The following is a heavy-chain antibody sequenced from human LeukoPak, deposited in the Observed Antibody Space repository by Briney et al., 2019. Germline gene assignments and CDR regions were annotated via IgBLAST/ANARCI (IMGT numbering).Heavy chain of an antibody. CDR1: GGSISSYY. V-gene: IGHV4-59*01. D-gene: IGHD6-6*01. J-gene: IGHJ6*03. Sequence: SETLSLTCTVSGGSISSYYWSWLRQPPGKGLEWIGYIYYSGSTNYNPSLKSRVTISVDTSKNQFSLKLSSVTAADTAVYYCARTEYSSSPYYYYYYMDVWGKGTTVTVSS. CDR3: ARTEYSSSPYYYYYYMDV. CDR2: IYYSGST.